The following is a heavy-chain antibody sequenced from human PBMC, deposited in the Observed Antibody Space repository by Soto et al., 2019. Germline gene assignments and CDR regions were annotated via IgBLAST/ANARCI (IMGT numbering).Heavy chain of an antibody. Sequence: PGGSLRLSCAASGFTFSNYAMSWVRQAPGKGLEWVSGISDIGGNTYYADSVKGRFTISRDNSKNTLFLQMNSLRAEDTAVYYCARHGRVVVTGTGSFDVWGQGTMVTVSS. CDR3: ARHGRVVVTGTGSFDV. V-gene: IGHV3-23*01. J-gene: IGHJ3*01. CDR1: GFTFSNYA. CDR2: ISDIGGNT. D-gene: IGHD2-2*01.